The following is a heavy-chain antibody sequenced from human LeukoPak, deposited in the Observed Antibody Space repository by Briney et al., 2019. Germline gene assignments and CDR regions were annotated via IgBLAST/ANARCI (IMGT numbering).Heavy chain of an antibody. D-gene: IGHD2-2*01. CDR3: ARYCSSTSCYAGFDY. CDR2: INPNSGGT. V-gene: IGHV1-2*02. Sequence: ASVKVSCKASGYTFTGYYMHWVRQAPGQGLEWMGWINPNSGGTNYAQKFQGRVTMTRDASISTAYMELSSLRSEDTAVYYCARYCSSTSCYAGFDYWGQGTLVTVSS. CDR1: GYTFTGYY. J-gene: IGHJ4*02.